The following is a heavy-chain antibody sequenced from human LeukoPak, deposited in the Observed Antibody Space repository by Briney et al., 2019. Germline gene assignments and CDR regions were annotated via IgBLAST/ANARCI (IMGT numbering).Heavy chain of an antibody. J-gene: IGHJ4*02. D-gene: IGHD3-10*01. V-gene: IGHV4-30-4*01. Sequence: SQTLSLTCTVSGVSISSGDYYWSWIRQPPGKGLEWIGYIYYSGSTYYNPSLKSRVTISVDTSKNQFSLKLSSVTAADTAVYYCARDGYYGSGSYYNPLDYWGQGTLVTVSP. CDR2: IYYSGST. CDR3: ARDGYYGSGSYYNPLDY. CDR1: GVSISSGDYY.